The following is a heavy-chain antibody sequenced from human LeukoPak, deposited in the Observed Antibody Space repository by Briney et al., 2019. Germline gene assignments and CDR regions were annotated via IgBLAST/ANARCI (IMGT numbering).Heavy chain of an antibody. CDR3: ALHPAQGSGSLDF. CDR2: IYPGDSTT. V-gene: IGHV5-51*01. CDR1: GYSFTNYW. D-gene: IGHD3-10*01. Sequence: GESLKISCKGSGYSFTNYWIGWVRQMPGKGLEWMGIIYPGDSTTTYSPSFQGQITISADKSISTAYLQWSSLKASDTAIYFCALHPAQGSGSLDFWGQGTLVTVSS. J-gene: IGHJ4*02.